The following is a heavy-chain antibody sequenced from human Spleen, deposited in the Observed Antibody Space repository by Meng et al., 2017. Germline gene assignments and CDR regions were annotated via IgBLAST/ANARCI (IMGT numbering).Heavy chain of an antibody. CDR2: IRKDGDDI. CDR1: GFTFKNYW. Sequence: GGSLRLSCAASGFTFKNYWMAWVRQAPGRGLEWVANIRKDGDDIYYEDSVKGRFTISRDNARNSLYLQMKSLRPEDTAVYYCARGPLGHCSGGSCWIPYYLDYWGRGTLVTVSS. CDR3: ARGPLGHCSGGSCWIPYYLDY. V-gene: IGHV3-7*01. J-gene: IGHJ4*02. D-gene: IGHD2-15*01.